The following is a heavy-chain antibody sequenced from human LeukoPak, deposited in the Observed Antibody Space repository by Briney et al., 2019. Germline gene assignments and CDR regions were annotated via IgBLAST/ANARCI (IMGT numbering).Heavy chain of an antibody. J-gene: IGHJ6*02. CDR1: GFTFSTST. D-gene: IGHD3-22*01. CDR3: ARPLFGGYSSYYGMDA. CDR2: ISYDGSNK. V-gene: IGHV3-30*09. Sequence: GGSLRLSCAASGFTFSTSTMHWVRQARGKGLEWVAVISYDGSNKFYADSVKGRFAISRDNSKNTLYLQMNSLRGYDSAVYYCARPLFGGYSSYYGMDAWGQGTTVTVSS.